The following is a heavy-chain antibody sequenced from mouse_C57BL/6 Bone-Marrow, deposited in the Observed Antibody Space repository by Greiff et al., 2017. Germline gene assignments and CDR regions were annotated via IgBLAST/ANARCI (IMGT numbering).Heavy chain of an antibody. CDR1: GFNINDYY. J-gene: IGHJ4*01. CDR2: IDPEDGEI. V-gene: IGHV14-2*01. D-gene: IGHD2-5*01. Sequence: EVQLQQSGAELVKPGASVKLSCTASGFNINDYYMHWVKQRPEQGLEWIGRIDPEDGEIKYAPKFQGKATITADTSSNTVYLQLSSLKSEDTAVYYGARTYYSNYGAVDYWGQGTSVTVCS. CDR3: ARTYYSNYGAVDY.